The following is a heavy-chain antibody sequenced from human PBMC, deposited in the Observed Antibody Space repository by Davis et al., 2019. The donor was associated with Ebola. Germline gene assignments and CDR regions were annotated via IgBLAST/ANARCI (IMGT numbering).Heavy chain of an antibody. CDR1: GGSISSYY. D-gene: IGHD4-11*01. J-gene: IGHJ6*03. CDR2: IYYSGST. V-gene: IGHV4-59*01. Sequence: PSETLSLTCTVSGGSISSYYWSWIRQPPGKGLEWIGYIYYSGSTNYNPSLKSRVTISVDTSKNQFSLKLSSVTAADTAVYYCARGRNSNYGFYYYYYMDVWGKGTTVTVSS. CDR3: ARGRNSNYGFYYYYYMDV.